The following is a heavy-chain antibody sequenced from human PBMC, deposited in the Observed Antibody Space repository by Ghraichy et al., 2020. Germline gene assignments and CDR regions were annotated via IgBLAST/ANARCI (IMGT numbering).Heavy chain of an antibody. D-gene: IGHD2-2*02. CDR1: GFTFSDYY. Sequence: GGSLRLSCAASGFTFSDYYMSWIRQAPGKGLEWVSYICSSGSTIYYADSVMGRFTISRDNAKNSLYLQMNSLRAADTAVYYWASFVVVPAAIRWFDPWGQGPLVTVSA. CDR2: ICSSGSTI. CDR3: ASFVVVPAAIRWFDP. V-gene: IGHV3-11*04. J-gene: IGHJ5*02.